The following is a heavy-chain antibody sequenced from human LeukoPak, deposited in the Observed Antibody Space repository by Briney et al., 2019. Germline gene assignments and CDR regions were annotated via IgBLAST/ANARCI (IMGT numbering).Heavy chain of an antibody. Sequence: GGSLRLSCVASGFTFSRYWMHWVRQAPGKGLVWASRINSDGRSTNYADSVKGRFSISRDNAENTLYLQMNSLRVEDTAVYYCVRGADTGYSSDSWGQGTLVTVSS. CDR3: VRGADTGYSSDS. V-gene: IGHV3-74*01. CDR1: GFTFSRYW. CDR2: INSDGRST. D-gene: IGHD3-9*01. J-gene: IGHJ4*02.